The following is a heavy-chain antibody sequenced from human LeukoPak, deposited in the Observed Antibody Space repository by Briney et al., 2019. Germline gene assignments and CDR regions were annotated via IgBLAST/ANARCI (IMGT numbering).Heavy chain of an antibody. Sequence: ASVKVSCKASGYTFTSYYMHWVRQAPGQGLEWMGWINPNSGGTNYAQKFQGRVTMTRDTSISTAYMELSRLRSDDTAVYYCARDRGRIAAAGSIGYWGQGTLVTVSS. CDR2: INPNSGGT. J-gene: IGHJ4*02. V-gene: IGHV1-2*02. CDR1: GYTFTSYY. CDR3: ARDRGRIAAAGSIGY. D-gene: IGHD6-13*01.